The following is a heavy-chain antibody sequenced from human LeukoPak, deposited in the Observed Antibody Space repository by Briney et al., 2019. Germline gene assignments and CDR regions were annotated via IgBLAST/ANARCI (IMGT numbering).Heavy chain of an antibody. CDR3: ARGGKDGFDI. CDR2: ISSSGIST. V-gene: IGHV3-64*01. CDR1: KFTFSSHV. D-gene: IGHD1-26*01. J-gene: IGHJ3*02. Sequence: GGSLRLSCAASKFTFSSHVMHWVRQAPGKGLDHVSAISSSGISTYYANSVRGRFTISRDNSKNMLYLQMDGLRTEDMAVYYCARGGKDGFDIWGQGTMVTVSS.